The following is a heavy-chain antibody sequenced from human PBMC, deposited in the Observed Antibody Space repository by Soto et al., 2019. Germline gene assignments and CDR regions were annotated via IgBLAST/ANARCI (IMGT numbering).Heavy chain of an antibody. V-gene: IGHV3-23*01. J-gene: IGHJ4*02. Sequence: GGSLRLSCAASGFTFSSYAMSWVRQAPGKGLEWVSAISGSGGSTYSADSVKGRFTISRDNSKNTLYLQMNSLRAEDTAVYHCAKDLEDVVVEVPGYFDYWGQGTLVTVSS. CDR2: ISGSGGST. CDR1: GFTFSSYA. D-gene: IGHD2-15*01. CDR3: AKDLEDVVVEVPGYFDY.